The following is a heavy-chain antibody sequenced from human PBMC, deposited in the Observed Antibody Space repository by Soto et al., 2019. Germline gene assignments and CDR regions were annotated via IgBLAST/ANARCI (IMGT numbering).Heavy chain of an antibody. J-gene: IGHJ6*02. V-gene: IGHV3-53*01. CDR2: IYSGGST. Sequence: EVQLVESGGGLIQPGGSLRLSCAASGFTVSSNYMSWVRQAPGKGLEWVSVIYSGGSTYYADSVKGRFTISRDNSKNTLYLQMNSLRDEDTAVYYCARDVAGVRGYYYYGMDVWGQGTTVTVSS. CDR3: ARDVAGVRGYYYYGMDV. CDR1: GFTVSSNY. D-gene: IGHD6-19*01.